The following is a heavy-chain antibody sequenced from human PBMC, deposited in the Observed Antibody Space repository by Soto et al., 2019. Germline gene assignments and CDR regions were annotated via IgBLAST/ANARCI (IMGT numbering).Heavy chain of an antibody. CDR3: ARVGVVVPAAIGPYNWFDP. Sequence: GGSLRLSCAASGFTFISYSMNWVRQAPGKGLEWASSISSSSSYIYYADSVKGRFTISRDNAKNSLYLQMNSLRAEDTAVYYCARVGVVVPAAIGPYNWFDPWGQGTLVTVSS. CDR2: ISSSSSYI. D-gene: IGHD2-2*02. CDR1: GFTFISYS. V-gene: IGHV3-21*01. J-gene: IGHJ5*02.